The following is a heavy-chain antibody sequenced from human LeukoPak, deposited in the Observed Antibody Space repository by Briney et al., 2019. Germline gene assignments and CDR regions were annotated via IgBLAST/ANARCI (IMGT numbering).Heavy chain of an antibody. CDR1: GYTLTELS. Sequence: ASVKVSCTVSGYTLTELSMHWVRQAPGKGLEWMGGFDPEDGETIYAQRFQGRVTMTEDTSTDTAYMELRSLRSDDTAVYYCARWAQPYHYYYMDVWGKGTTVTISS. J-gene: IGHJ6*03. CDR2: FDPEDGET. D-gene: IGHD5-24*01. CDR3: ARWAQPYHYYYMDV. V-gene: IGHV1-24*01.